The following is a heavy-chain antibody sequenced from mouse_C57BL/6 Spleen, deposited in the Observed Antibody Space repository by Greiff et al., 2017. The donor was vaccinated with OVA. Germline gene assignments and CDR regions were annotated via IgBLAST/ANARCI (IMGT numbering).Heavy chain of an antibody. CDR1: GYTFTSYD. CDR3: ARGYDYDGAWFAY. D-gene: IGHD2-4*01. V-gene: IGHV1-85*01. CDR2: IYPRDGST. Sequence: VKLVESGPELVKPGASVKLSCKASGYTFTSYDINWVKQRPGQGLEWIGWIYPRDGSTKYNEKFKGKATLTVDTSSSTAYMELHSLTSEDSAVYFCARGYDYDGAWFAYWGQGTLVTVSA. J-gene: IGHJ3*01.